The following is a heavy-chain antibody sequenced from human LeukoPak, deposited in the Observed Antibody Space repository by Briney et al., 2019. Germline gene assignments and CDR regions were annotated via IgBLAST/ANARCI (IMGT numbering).Heavy chain of an antibody. Sequence: ASVKVPCKASGYTFTSYYMHWVRQAPGRGLEWMGIINPSGGSTIYAQKFQGRITMTRDTSTSTVYMELSSLRSEDTAVYYCARRGIAASGYDYWRQGTLVTVSS. CDR1: GYTFTSYY. J-gene: IGHJ4*02. V-gene: IGHV1-46*01. CDR3: ARRGIAASGYDY. CDR2: INPSGGST. D-gene: IGHD6-13*01.